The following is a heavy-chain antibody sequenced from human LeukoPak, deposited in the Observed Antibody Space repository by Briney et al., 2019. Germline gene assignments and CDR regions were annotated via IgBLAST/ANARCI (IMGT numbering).Heavy chain of an antibody. CDR2: IYYSGST. D-gene: IGHD1-26*01. J-gene: IGHJ6*03. Sequence: SETLSLTCTVSGGSISSYYWSWIRQPPGKGLEWIGYIYYSGSTNYNPSLKSRVTISVDTSKNQFSLKLSSVTAADTAVYYCARGGGGDWEGATMDYYYYYMDVWGKGTTVTVSS. CDR1: GGSISSYY. CDR3: ARGGGGDWEGATMDYYYYYMDV. V-gene: IGHV4-59*01.